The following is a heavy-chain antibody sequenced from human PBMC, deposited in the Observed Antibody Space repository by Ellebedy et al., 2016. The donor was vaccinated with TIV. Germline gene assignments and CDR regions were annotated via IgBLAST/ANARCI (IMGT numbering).Heavy chain of an antibody. Sequence: ASVKVSCKASGYTFTSYYMYWVRQAPGQGLEWMGIINPSGGSSNYAQKFQGRVTVTSETSTSTVYMELSSLRSEDTAVYYCARGDNYYYDSSGYYYSYWGQGTLVTVSS. J-gene: IGHJ4*02. V-gene: IGHV1-46*01. CDR2: INPSGGSS. D-gene: IGHD3-22*01. CDR3: ARGDNYYYDSSGYYYSY. CDR1: GYTFTSYY.